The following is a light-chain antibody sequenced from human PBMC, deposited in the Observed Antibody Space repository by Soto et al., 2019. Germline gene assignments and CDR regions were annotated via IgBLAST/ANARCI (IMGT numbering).Light chain of an antibody. CDR1: QTISSW. V-gene: IGKV1-5*03. Sequence: DIQMTQSPSTLSGSVGDRVTITCRASQTISSWLAWYQQKPGKAPKLLIYKASTLKSGVPSRFSGSGSGTEFTLTISSLQPDDFATYYCQKYNSPPSITFGQGTRLEIK. CDR3: QKYNSPPSIT. CDR2: KAS. J-gene: IGKJ5*01.